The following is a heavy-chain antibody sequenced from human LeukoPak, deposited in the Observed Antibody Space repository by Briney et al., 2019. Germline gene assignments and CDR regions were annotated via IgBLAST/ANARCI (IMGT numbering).Heavy chain of an antibody. CDR2: ISRSSSNI. V-gene: IGHV3-11*01. CDR1: GFKFSDDY. Sequence: GGSLRLSCAASGFKFSDDYMSWIRQPPGKGLEWIAYISRSSSNIWSAASVRGRFSISRDNAKNSLFPQMDSLRVEDTAVYYCVRDVGGDYVPQRFETWGHGTLVIVSS. D-gene: IGHD3-10*02. J-gene: IGHJ5*01. CDR3: VRDVGGDYVPQRFET.